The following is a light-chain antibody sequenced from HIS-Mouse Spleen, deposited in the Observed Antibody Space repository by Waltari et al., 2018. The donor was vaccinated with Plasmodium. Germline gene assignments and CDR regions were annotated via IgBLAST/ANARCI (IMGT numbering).Light chain of an antibody. CDR3: YSTDSSGNHRV. CDR2: EDS. Sequence: SYELTQPPSGSVAPGQTARITCTGDALPKKYAYWYQQNSGQAPVLVIYEDSKRPSGIPERFSGSSSGTMATLTISGAQVEDEADYYCYSTDSSGNHRVFGGGTKLTVL. CDR1: ALPKKY. V-gene: IGLV3-10*01. J-gene: IGLJ3*02.